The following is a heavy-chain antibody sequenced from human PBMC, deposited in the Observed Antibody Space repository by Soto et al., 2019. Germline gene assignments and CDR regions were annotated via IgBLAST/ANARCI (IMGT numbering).Heavy chain of an antibody. V-gene: IGHV1-24*01. D-gene: IGHD3-22*01. CDR2: FDPEDGET. J-gene: IGHJ5*02. CDR1: GYTLTELS. CDR3: EKDLSPYDSSGSMSAP. Sequence: ASVKVSCKVAGYTLTELSMDWVRQAPGKGLEWMGGFDPEDGETIYAQKFQGRVTMTEDTSTDTAYMELSSLRSEDTAVYYCEKDLSPYDSSGSMSAPWGKGTLVPVTS.